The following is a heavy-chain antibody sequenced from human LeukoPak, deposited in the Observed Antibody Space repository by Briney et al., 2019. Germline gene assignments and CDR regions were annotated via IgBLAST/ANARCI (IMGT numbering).Heavy chain of an antibody. Sequence: GGSLSLSCAASGLTFNNYWMNWVRQAPGKGLEWVANIKQDGSEKKYVDSVKGRFTISRDNAKKSLYLQMNSLRAEDTAVYYCARGKYDSSGYPLLGFDYWGQGTLVTVSS. CDR2: IKQDGSEK. J-gene: IGHJ4*02. CDR1: GLTFNNYW. CDR3: ARGKYDSSGYPLLGFDY. V-gene: IGHV3-7*01. D-gene: IGHD3-22*01.